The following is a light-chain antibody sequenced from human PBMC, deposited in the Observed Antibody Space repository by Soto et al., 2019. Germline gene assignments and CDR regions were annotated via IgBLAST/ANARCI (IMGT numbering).Light chain of an antibody. CDR2: GAS. CDR3: QQYGSPPIT. V-gene: IGKV3-15*01. J-gene: IGKJ5*01. CDR1: QPVNNN. Sequence: VMPQSPATLSVSPGDRATLSRRSSQPVNNNLAWYQHKPGQAPRPLIYGASTRATGISARFSGGGSGTEFTLTISRLEPEDFAVYYCQQYGSPPITFGQGTRLAIK.